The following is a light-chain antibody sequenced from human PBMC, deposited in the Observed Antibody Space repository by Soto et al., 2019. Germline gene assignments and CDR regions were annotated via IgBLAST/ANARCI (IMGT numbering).Light chain of an antibody. V-gene: IGKV3-15*01. Sequence: EIVMTQSPATLSVSPGERATLSCRASQGVSSNLAWYQHKPGQAPRLLIYDASTRATGIPARFGGSGSGTEFTLTISSLQSEDFAVYYCQQHNDWPPTFGPGTKVEIK. CDR3: QQHNDWPPT. CDR1: QGVSSN. J-gene: IGKJ1*01. CDR2: DAS.